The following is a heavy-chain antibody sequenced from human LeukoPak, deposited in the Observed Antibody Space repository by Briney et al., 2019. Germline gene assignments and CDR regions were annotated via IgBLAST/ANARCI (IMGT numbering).Heavy chain of an antibody. Sequence: PSETLSLTCTVSGGSISSSSYYWGWIRQPPGKGPEWIGSIYYSGSTYYNPSLKSRVTVSVDTSKNQFSLKLSSVTAADTAVYYCARLSSNCSGGSCYWYYYYYYMDVWGKGTTVTISS. D-gene: IGHD2-15*01. J-gene: IGHJ6*03. CDR2: IYYSGST. CDR3: ARLSSNCSGGSCYWYYYYYYMDV. V-gene: IGHV4-39*01. CDR1: GGSISSSSYY.